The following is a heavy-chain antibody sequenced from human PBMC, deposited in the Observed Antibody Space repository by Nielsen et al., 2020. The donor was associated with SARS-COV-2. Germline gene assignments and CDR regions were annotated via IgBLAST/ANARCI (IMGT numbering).Heavy chain of an antibody. J-gene: IGHJ6*02. CDR1: GFTFSSYG. Sequence: GGSLRLSCAASGFTFSSYGLHWVPQAPGKGLERVAVISYDGSNKYYADSVKGRFTISRDNSKNPLYLQMNSLRAEDTAVYYCARGRSGTYYYGMDVWGQGTTVTVSS. V-gene: IGHV3-30*03. CDR2: ISYDGSNK. CDR3: ARGRSGTYYYGMDV. D-gene: IGHD1-26*01.